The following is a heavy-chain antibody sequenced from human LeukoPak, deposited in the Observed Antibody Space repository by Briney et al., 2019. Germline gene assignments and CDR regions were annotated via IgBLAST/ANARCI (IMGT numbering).Heavy chain of an antibody. V-gene: IGHV1-2*02. Sequence: ASVKVSCKASGYTFTGFYMHWVRQAPGHGLEWMGWINPYSGDTNYAQKFQGRVTMAGDTPISTAYMELSRLRSDDTAVYYCARDQGVAAAGSEYYYSGMNVWGQGTTVTVSS. CDR3: ARDQGVAAAGSEYYYSGMNV. J-gene: IGHJ6*02. CDR1: GYTFTGFY. CDR2: INPYSGDT. D-gene: IGHD6-13*01.